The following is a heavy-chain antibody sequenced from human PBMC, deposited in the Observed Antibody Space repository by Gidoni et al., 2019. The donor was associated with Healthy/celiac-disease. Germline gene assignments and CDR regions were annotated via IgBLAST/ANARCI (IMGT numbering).Heavy chain of an antibody. D-gene: IGHD6-19*01. V-gene: IGHV4-4*02. CDR3: ARDSRIAVAGTDY. CDR1: GGSISSSNW. J-gene: IGHJ4*02. CDR2: IYHSGST. Sequence: QVQLQESSPGLVKPSGTLSLTCAVSGGSISSSNWWSWVRQPPGKGLEWIGEIYHSGSTNYNPSLKSRVTISGDKSKNQFSLKLSSVTAADTAVYYCARDSRIAVAGTDYWGQGTLVTVSS.